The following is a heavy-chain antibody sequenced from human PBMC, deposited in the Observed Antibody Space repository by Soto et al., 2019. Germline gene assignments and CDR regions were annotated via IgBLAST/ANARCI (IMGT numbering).Heavy chain of an antibody. J-gene: IGHJ4*02. CDR1: GGSISSYY. CDR3: ARDSSIYYGSGSYYFDY. Sequence: SETLSLTCTVSGGSISSYYWSWIRQPPGKGLEWIGDIDDSGSNNYNPYLKNRVTISVDTCKNQFSLKLSSVTAADTDVYDWARDSSIYYGSGSYYFDYWGQGTLVTVSS. D-gene: IGHD3-10*01. V-gene: IGHV4-59*12. CDR2: IDDSGSN.